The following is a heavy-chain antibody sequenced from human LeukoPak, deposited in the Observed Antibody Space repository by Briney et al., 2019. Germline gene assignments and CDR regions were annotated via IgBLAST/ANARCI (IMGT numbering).Heavy chain of an antibody. J-gene: IGHJ4*02. CDR3: ARWVVPAAGFDY. CDR2: ISSSSSYI. D-gene: IGHD2-2*01. CDR1: GFTFSSYS. Sequence: SGGSLRLSCAASGFTFSSYSMNWVRQAPGKGLEWVSSISSSSSYIYYADSVKGRFTISRDNAKNSLYLQMNSLRAEDTAVYYCARWVVPAAGFDYWGQGTLVTVSS. V-gene: IGHV3-21*01.